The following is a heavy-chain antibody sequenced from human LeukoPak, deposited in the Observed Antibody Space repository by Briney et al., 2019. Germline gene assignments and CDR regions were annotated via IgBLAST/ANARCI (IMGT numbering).Heavy chain of an antibody. Sequence: PGGSLRLSCAASGFTFSSYWMSWVRQAPGKGLEWVANIKQDGSEKYYVDSVKGRFTISRDNAKNSLNLQMNSLRAEDTAVYYCARVLGRDGYRMAFDYWGQGTLVTVSS. CDR1: GFTFSSYW. V-gene: IGHV3-7*01. J-gene: IGHJ4*02. D-gene: IGHD5-24*01. CDR2: IKQDGSEK. CDR3: ARVLGRDGYRMAFDY.